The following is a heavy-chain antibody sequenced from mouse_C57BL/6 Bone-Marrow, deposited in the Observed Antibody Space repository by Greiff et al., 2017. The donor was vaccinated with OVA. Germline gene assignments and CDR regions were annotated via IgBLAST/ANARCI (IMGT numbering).Heavy chain of an antibody. Sequence: DVKLQESGAELVRPGASVKLSCTASGFNIKDDYMHWVKQRPEQGLEWIGWIDPENGDTEYASKFQGKATITADTSSNTAYLQLSSLTSEDTAVYYCTTRGERDYFDYWGQGTTLTVSS. CDR3: TTRGERDYFDY. CDR2: IDPENGDT. CDR1: GFNIKDDY. J-gene: IGHJ2*01. V-gene: IGHV14-4*01.